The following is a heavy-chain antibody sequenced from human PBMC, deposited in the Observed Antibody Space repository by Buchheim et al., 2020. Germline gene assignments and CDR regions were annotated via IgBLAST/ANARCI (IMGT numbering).Heavy chain of an antibody. CDR2: ISSSSSYI. CDR3: ASLGYSGYDDYYYGMDV. Sequence: EVQLVESGGGLVKPGGSLRLSCAASGSTFSSYSMNWVRQAPGKGLEWVSSISSSSSYIYYADSVKGRFTISRDNAKNSLYLQMNSLRAEDTAVYYCASLGYSGYDDYYYGMDVWGQGTT. CDR1: GSTFSSYS. J-gene: IGHJ6*02. V-gene: IGHV3-21*01. D-gene: IGHD5-12*01.